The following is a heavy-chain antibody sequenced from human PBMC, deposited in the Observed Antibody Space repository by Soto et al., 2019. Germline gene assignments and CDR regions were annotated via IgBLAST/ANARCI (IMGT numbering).Heavy chain of an antibody. J-gene: IGHJ5*02. D-gene: IGHD6-19*01. Sequence: QVRLVESGGGVVQPGRSLRLSCTASGFSFSSYAMYWFRQPPGKGLEWVAVISHDGINKHYADSVKGRVTVSRDNSNQSVELQLKSLVCEDKAMYYCARDMYSSDYFVKWFEPWGQGTLVTVSS. V-gene: IGHV3-30-3*01. CDR3: ARDMYSSDYFVKWFEP. CDR1: GFSFSSYA. CDR2: ISHDGINK.